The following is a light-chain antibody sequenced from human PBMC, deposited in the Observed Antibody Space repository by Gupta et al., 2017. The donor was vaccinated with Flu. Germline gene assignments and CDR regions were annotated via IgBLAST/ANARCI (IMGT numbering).Light chain of an antibody. CDR3: QGWESASDVVV. CDR2: GDG. CDR1: RIGSRS. J-gene: IGLJ2*01. Sequence: GQTGTITVGGDRIGSRSVQWNQQRPGQAPVLIVYGDGARHSGIPERFSGSNSGNAATVTISRVEAGDEADYYCQGWESASDVVVFGGGTKLTVL. V-gene: IGLV3-21*02.